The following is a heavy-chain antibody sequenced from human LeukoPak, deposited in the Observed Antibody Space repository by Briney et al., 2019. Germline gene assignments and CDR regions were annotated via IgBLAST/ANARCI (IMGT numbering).Heavy chain of an antibody. CDR2: ISYDGSNK. CDR1: GFTFSSYG. CDR3: AKESGGVIVNYYYYMDV. Sequence: PGGSLRLSCAASGFTFSSYGMHWVRQAQGKGLEWVAVISYDGSNKYYADSVKGRFTISRDNSKNTLYLQMNSLRAEDTAVYYCAKESGGVIVNYYYYMDVWGKGTTVTVSS. V-gene: IGHV3-30*18. D-gene: IGHD3-16*02. J-gene: IGHJ6*03.